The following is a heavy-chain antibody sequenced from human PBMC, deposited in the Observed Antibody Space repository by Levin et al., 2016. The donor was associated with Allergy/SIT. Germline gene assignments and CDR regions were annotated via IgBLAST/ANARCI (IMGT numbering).Heavy chain of an antibody. V-gene: IGHV1-2*02. CDR2: INPHNGDT. J-gene: IGHJ3*02. Sequence: ASVKVSCKASGYTFSDYYIHWVRQAPGQGLEWMGWINPHNGDTHYARKFQGRVTMTRDTSISTAYMELSSLGSDDTAVYYCARAPVLYYYDNKPGAFDIWGQGTVVTVSS. CDR1: GYTFSDYY. CDR3: ARAPVLYYYDNKPGAFDI. D-gene: IGHD3-22*01.